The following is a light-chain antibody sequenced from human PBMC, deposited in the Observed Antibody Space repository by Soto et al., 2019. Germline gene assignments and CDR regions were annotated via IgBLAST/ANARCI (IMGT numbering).Light chain of an antibody. CDR2: DVS. Sequence: LTQPASVSGSPGQSITISCTGTSSDVGGYNYVSWYQQYPGKAPKLMIYDVSNRPSGVSNRFSGSKSGNTASLTISGLQAEDEADYYCSSFTSSITYVFGTGTKVTVL. CDR3: SSFTSSITYV. V-gene: IGLV2-14*03. CDR1: SSDVGGYNY. J-gene: IGLJ1*01.